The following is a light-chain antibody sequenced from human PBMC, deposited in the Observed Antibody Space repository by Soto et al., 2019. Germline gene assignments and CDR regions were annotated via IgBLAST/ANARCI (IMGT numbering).Light chain of an antibody. CDR1: QSGSSN. CDR2: GAS. J-gene: IGKJ1*01. Sequence: EIVMTQSPATLPVSPGERATLSCSASQSGSSNLAWYQQKPGQAPRFLIYGASTRATGIPARFSGSGSGTEFTLTISSLQSEDFAVYYCQQYNSWPQTFGQGTKVDIK. V-gene: IGKV3-15*01. CDR3: QQYNSWPQT.